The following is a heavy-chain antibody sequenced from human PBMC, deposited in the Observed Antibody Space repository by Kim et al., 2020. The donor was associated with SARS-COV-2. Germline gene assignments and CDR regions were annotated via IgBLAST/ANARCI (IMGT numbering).Heavy chain of an antibody. Sequence: SETLSLTCTVSGGSISSSSYYWGWIRQPPGKGLEWIGSIYYSGSTYYNLTLKSRVTISVDTSKNQFSLKLSSVTAADTAVYYCAWEENIAVAAYYYYDGMDVWGQGTTVTVSS. CDR3: AWEENIAVAAYYYYDGMDV. CDR1: GGSISSSSYY. CDR2: IYYSGST. J-gene: IGHJ6*02. D-gene: IGHD6-19*01. V-gene: IGHV4-39*01.